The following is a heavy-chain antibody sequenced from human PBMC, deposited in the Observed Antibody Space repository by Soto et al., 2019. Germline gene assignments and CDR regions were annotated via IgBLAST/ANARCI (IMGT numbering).Heavy chain of an antibody. D-gene: IGHD3-22*01. Sequence: SVKVSCKASGGTFSSYAISWVRQAPGQGLEWMGGIIPIFGTANYAQKFQGRVTITADESTSTAYMELSSLRSEDTAVYYCARNPYDSSGYYFPSFDYWGQGTLVTISS. CDR1: GGTFSSYA. CDR2: IIPIFGTA. J-gene: IGHJ4*02. CDR3: ARNPYDSSGYYFPSFDY. V-gene: IGHV1-69*13.